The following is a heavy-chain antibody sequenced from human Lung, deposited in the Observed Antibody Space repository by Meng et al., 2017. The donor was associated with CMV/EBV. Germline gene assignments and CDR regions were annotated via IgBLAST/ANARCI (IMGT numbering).Heavy chain of an antibody. CDR3: ARSITIFQIDY. J-gene: IGHJ4*02. Sequence: ASVXVSCKGSDYNFASYGITWVRQAPGQGLEWMGWINTYNGNTKYAQKFQDRAIMTTDRSTRTAYMELRSLRSDDTAVYYCARSITIFQIDYWCQGTLVTVSS. D-gene: IGHD3-9*01. V-gene: IGHV1-18*01. CDR2: INTYNGNT. CDR1: DYNFASYG.